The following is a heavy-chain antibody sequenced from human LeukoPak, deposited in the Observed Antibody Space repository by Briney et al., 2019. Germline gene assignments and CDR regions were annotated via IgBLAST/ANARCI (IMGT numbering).Heavy chain of an antibody. J-gene: IGHJ4*02. Sequence: PGGSLRLSCAASGFTFSSYSMNWVRQAPGKGLEWVSSISSSSSYIYYADSVKGRFTISRDNAKNSLYLQMNSLRAEDTAVYYCARDPYQLRFLEWLPTYYFDYWGQGTLVTVSS. CDR3: ARDPYQLRFLEWLPTYYFDY. CDR1: GFTFSSYS. V-gene: IGHV3-21*01. D-gene: IGHD3-3*01. CDR2: ISSSSSYI.